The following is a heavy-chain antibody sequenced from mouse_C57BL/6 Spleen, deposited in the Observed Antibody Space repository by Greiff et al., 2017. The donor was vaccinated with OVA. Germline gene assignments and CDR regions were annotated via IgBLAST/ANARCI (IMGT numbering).Heavy chain of an antibody. J-gene: IGHJ2*01. Sequence: QVQLQQSGPELVKPGASVKISCKASGYAFSSSWMNWVKQRPGKGLEWIGRIYPGDGDTNYNGKFKGKATLTADKSSSTAYMQLSSLTSEDSAVYFCARIPVYDGYGGPWGQGTTLTVSS. CDR1: GYAFSSSW. V-gene: IGHV1-82*01. CDR2: IYPGDGDT. D-gene: IGHD2-3*01. CDR3: ARIPVYDGYGGP.